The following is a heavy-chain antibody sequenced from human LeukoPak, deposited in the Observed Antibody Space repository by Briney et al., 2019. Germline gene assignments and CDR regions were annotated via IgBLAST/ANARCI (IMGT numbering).Heavy chain of an antibody. Sequence: KPSETLSLTCIVSGGSISGYYWSWIRQPPGKGLQWIGYIYYSGSTNYNPSLKSRVTISVDTSKNQFSLKVSSVTAADTAVYYCARGSSGWLRFDYWGQGTLVTVSS. CDR2: IYYSGST. J-gene: IGHJ4*02. V-gene: IGHV4-59*01. CDR1: GGSISGYY. CDR3: ARGSSGWLRFDY. D-gene: IGHD6-19*01.